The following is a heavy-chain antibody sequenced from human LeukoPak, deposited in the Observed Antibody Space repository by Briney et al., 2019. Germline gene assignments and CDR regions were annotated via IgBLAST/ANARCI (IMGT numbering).Heavy chain of an antibody. Sequence: SVKVSCKASGGSFSNYAFSWVRQAPGLGLEWMGRITPIVDIATYIQKFQGRVTITANKFTSTAYMELSSLTSEDTAVYYCASGLGFCSGSDCTNLVKDYYYGMNVWGQGTTVTVSS. CDR1: GGSFSNYA. V-gene: IGHV1-69*04. CDR2: ITPIVDIA. CDR3: ASGLGFCSGSDCTNLVKDYYYGMNV. J-gene: IGHJ6*02. D-gene: IGHD2-15*01.